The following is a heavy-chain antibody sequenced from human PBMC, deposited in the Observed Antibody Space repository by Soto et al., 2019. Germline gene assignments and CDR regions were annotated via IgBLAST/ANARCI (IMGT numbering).Heavy chain of an antibody. CDR2: IYTSGST. CDR3: ARAGYSSGWYRLSY. CDR1: GGSISSYY. V-gene: IGHV4-4*07. D-gene: IGHD6-19*01. J-gene: IGHJ4*02. Sequence: QVQLQESGPGLVKPSETLSLTCTVSGGSISSYYWSWIRQPAGKGLEGIGRIYTSGSTNYNPSLKSRVTMSVDTSKNQFSLKLSSVTAAETAVYYCARAGYSSGWYRLSYWGQGTLVTVSS.